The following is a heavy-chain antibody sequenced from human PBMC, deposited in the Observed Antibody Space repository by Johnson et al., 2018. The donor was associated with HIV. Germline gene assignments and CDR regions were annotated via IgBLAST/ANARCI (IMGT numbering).Heavy chain of an antibody. Sequence: QVQLVESGGGVVQPWRSLRLSCAASGFTFISYAMHWVRQAPGKGLEWVAVISYDGSNKYFADSVKGRFTISRDNSKNTLYVQMNSLRAEDTAVYYCAKDRGSYYFYAFDIWGQVTMVTVSS. CDR1: GFTFISYA. CDR3: AKDRGSYYFYAFDI. D-gene: IGHD1-26*01. CDR2: ISYDGSNK. J-gene: IGHJ3*02. V-gene: IGHV3-30-3*01.